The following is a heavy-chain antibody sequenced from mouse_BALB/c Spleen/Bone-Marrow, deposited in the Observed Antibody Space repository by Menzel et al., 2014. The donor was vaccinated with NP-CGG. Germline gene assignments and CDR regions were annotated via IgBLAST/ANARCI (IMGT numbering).Heavy chain of an antibody. J-gene: IGHJ3*01. Sequence: QVQLQQSGAELARPGASVKLSCKASGYTFTDYYINWVRRRTGQGLEWIGEIYPGNGNTYYNEKFKGKATLTADKFSSTAYMQLSSLTSEDSAVYFCARGGYYRYDGFAYWGQGTLVTVSA. CDR1: GYTFTDYY. CDR3: ARGGYYRYDGFAY. CDR2: IYPGNGNT. D-gene: IGHD2-14*01. V-gene: IGHV1-77*01.